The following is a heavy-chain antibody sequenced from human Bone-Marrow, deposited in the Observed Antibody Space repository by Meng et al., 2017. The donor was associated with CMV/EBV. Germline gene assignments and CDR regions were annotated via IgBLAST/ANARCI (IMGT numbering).Heavy chain of an antibody. J-gene: IGHJ3*02. CDR3: ARSRTGYSSSWYGSNAFDI. V-gene: IGHV1-18*01. CDR1: GYTFTSYG. CDR2: ISAYNGNT. D-gene: IGHD6-13*01. Sequence: ASVKVSCKASGYTFTSYGISWVRQAPGQGLEWMGWISAYNGNTNYAQKLQGRVTMTTDTSTSTAYMELRSLRSDDTAVYYCARSRTGYSSSWYGSNAFDIWGQGKMVNVAS.